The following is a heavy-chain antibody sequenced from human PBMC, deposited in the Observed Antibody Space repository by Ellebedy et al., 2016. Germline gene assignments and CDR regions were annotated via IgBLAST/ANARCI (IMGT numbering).Heavy chain of an antibody. V-gene: IGHV3-30-3*01. Sequence: GGSLRLSCAASGFTFSSYAMHWVRQAPGKGLEWVAVISYDGSNKYYADSVKGRFTISRDNSKNTLYLQMNSLRAEDTAVYYCARGRGADYWGQGTLVTVSS. CDR2: ISYDGSNK. J-gene: IGHJ4*02. CDR1: GFTFSSYA. D-gene: IGHD4-17*01. CDR3: ARGRGADY.